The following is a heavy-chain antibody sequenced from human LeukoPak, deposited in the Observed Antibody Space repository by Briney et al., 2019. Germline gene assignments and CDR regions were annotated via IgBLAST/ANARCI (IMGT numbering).Heavy chain of an antibody. CDR2: IIPILGIA. Sequence: SVKVSCKASGYTFTSYAISWVRQAPGQGLEWMGRIIPILGIANYAQKFQGRVTITADKSTSTAYMELSSLRSEDTAVYYCASPRRNLGPNYYYYYGMDVWGQGTTVTVSS. V-gene: IGHV1-69*04. D-gene: IGHD1-14*01. CDR3: ASPRRNLGPNYYYYYGMDV. J-gene: IGHJ6*02. CDR1: GYTFTSYA.